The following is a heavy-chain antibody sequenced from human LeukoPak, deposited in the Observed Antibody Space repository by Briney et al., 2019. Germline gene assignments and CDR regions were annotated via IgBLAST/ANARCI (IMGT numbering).Heavy chain of an antibody. CDR3: ARGPRRTRGSGYSYGYSFGAYYYYYYMDV. V-gene: IGHV1-18*01. D-gene: IGHD5-18*01. Sequence: ASVKVSCKASGYTFTSYGISWVRQAPGQGLEWMGWISAYNGNTNYAQKLQGRVTMTTDTSTSTAYMELSSLRSEDTAVYYCARGPRRTRGSGYSYGYSFGAYYYYYYMDVWGKGTTVTISS. J-gene: IGHJ6*03. CDR2: ISAYNGNT. CDR1: GYTFTSYG.